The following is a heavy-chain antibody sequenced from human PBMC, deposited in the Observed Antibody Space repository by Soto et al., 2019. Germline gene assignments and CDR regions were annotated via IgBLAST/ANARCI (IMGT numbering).Heavy chain of an antibody. CDR3: ARGIRRITIFGLPWFDP. D-gene: IGHD3-3*01. CDR1: GGSFSGYY. Sequence: SETLSLTCAVYGGSFSGYYWSWIRQPPGKGLEWIGEINHSGSTNYNPSHKSRVTISVDTSKNQFSLKLSSVTAADTAVYYCARGIRRITIFGLPWFDPWGQGTLVTVSS. J-gene: IGHJ5*02. V-gene: IGHV4-34*01. CDR2: INHSGST.